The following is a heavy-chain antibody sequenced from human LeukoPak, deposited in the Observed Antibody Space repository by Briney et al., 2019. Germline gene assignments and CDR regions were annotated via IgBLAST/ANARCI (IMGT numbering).Heavy chain of an antibody. Sequence: PSETLSLTCTVSGGSISSSSYYWGWIRQPPGKGLEWIGSIYYSGSTYYNPSLKSRVTISVDTSKNQFSLKLSSVTVADTAVYYCARRAGAIPGYFDYWGQGTLVTVSS. J-gene: IGHJ4*02. V-gene: IGHV4-39*01. CDR2: IYYSGST. CDR1: GGSISSSSYY. CDR3: ARRAGAIPGYFDY. D-gene: IGHD1-26*01.